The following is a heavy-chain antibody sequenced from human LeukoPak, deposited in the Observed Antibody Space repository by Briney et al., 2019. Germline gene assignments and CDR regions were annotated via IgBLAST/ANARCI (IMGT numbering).Heavy chain of an antibody. Sequence: SETLSLTCAVSGYSISSGYYWSWIRQPPGKGLEWIGYIYYSGSTNYNPSLKSRVTISVDTSKNQFSLKLSSVTAADTAVYYCARVSTDNNWGVTSYYMDVWGKGTTVTVSS. CDR2: IYYSGST. CDR3: ARVSTDNNWGVTSYYMDV. CDR1: GYSISSGYY. J-gene: IGHJ6*03. V-gene: IGHV4-61*01. D-gene: IGHD7-27*01.